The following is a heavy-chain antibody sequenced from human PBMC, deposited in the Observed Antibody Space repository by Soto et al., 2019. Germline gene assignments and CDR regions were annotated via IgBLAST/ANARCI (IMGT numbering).Heavy chain of an antibody. D-gene: IGHD6-6*01. CDR1: GFTFSSYA. J-gene: IGHJ4*02. CDR2: ISGSGGST. V-gene: IGHV3-23*01. CDR3: ANMFRLGSSSSGLTKFDY. Sequence: GGSLRLSCAASGFTFSSYAMSWVRQAPGKGLEWVSAISGSGGSTYYADSVKGRFTISRDNSKNTLYLQMNSLRAEDTAVYYCANMFRLGSSSSGLTKFDYWGQGTLVTVSS.